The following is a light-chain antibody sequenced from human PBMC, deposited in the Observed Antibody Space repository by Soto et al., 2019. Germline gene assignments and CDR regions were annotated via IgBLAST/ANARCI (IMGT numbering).Light chain of an antibody. V-gene: IGLV2-23*01. CDR2: EGS. CDR3: CSYAGNSTWV. CDR1: SSDVGSYNL. J-gene: IGLJ3*02. Sequence: QSALTQPASVSGSPGQSITISCTGTSSDVGSYNLVSWYQQHPGKAPKLMIYEGSKRPSGVSNRFSGSKSGNTASLTISGLQAEDVADYYCCSYAGNSTWVFGGGTKLTVL.